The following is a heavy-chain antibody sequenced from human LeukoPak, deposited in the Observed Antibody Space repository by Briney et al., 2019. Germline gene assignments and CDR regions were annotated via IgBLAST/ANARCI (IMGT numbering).Heavy chain of an antibody. CDR1: GFTFSSYA. CDR3: ARRDSSKVD. V-gene: IGHV3-23*01. Sequence: GGSLRLSCSASGFTFSSYAMSWVRQAPGKGLEWVSAIRASGGTAYYADSVKGRFTISGDNSKNTLYLQMNSLRAEDTAVYYCARRDSSKVDWGQGTLVTVSS. CDR2: IRASGGTA. J-gene: IGHJ4*02. D-gene: IGHD3-22*01.